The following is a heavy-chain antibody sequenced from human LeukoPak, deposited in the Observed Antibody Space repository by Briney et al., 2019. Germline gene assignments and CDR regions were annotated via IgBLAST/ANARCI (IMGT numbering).Heavy chain of an antibody. CDR2: IYSGGST. CDR1: GFTVSSNY. CDR3: ARVRITMVRGVRYYFDY. Sequence: GGSLRLSCAASGFTVSSNYMSWVRQAPGKGLEWVSVIYSGGSTYYADSVKGRFTISRDNSKNTLYLQMNSLRAEDTAVYYCARVRITMVRGVRYYFDYWGQGTLVTVSS. J-gene: IGHJ4*02. V-gene: IGHV3-66*01. D-gene: IGHD3-10*01.